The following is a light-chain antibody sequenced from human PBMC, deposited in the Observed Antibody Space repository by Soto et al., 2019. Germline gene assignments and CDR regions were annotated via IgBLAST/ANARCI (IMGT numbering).Light chain of an antibody. CDR1: SSDVGGYKY. CDR2: EVS. J-gene: IGLJ2*01. CDR3: SSYTSSSTPLV. V-gene: IGLV2-14*01. Sequence: QSALTQPASVSGSPGQSITISCTGTSSDVGGYKYVSWYQQHPGKAPKLMIYEVSNRPSGVSNRFSGSKSGNTASLTISGLQAEDEADYYCSSYTSSSTPLVFGGGTKVTVL.